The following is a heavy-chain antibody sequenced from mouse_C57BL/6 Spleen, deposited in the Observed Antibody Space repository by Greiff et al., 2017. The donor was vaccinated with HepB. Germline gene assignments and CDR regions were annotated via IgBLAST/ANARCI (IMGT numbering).Heavy chain of an antibody. J-gene: IGHJ3*01. CDR2: IYPGDGDT. V-gene: IGHV1-82*01. D-gene: IGHD2-5*01. CDR3: ARSSYYSNGGEFAY. CDR1: GYAFSSSW. Sequence: VQLQQSGPELVKPGASVKISCKASGYAFSSSWMNWVKQRPGKGLEWIGRIYPGDGDTNYNGKLKGKATLAADKSSSTAYMQLSRLTSEDSAVYFCARSSYYSNGGEFAYWGQGTLVTVSS.